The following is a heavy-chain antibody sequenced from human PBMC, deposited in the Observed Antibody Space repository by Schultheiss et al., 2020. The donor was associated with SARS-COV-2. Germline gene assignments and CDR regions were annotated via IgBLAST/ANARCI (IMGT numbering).Heavy chain of an antibody. Sequence: GSLRLSCAVYGGSFSGYYWSWIRQPPGKGLEWIGEINHSGSTNYNPSLESRVSISVDTSKNQFSLKLSSVTAADTAMYYCARVGSSNWYFNYFDSWGQGTLVTVSS. D-gene: IGHD6-13*01. V-gene: IGHV4-34*01. CDR1: GGSFSGYY. J-gene: IGHJ4*02. CDR2: INHSGST. CDR3: ARVGSSNWYFNYFDS.